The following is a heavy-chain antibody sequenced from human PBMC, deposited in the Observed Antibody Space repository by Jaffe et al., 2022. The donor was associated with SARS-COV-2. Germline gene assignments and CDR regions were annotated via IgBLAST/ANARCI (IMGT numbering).Heavy chain of an antibody. CDR2: INHSGST. CDR3: ANDPMVRGVSPRP. J-gene: IGHJ5*02. V-gene: IGHV4-34*01. D-gene: IGHD3-10*01. CDR1: GGSFSGYY. Sequence: QVQLQQWGAGLLKPSETLSLTCAVYGGSFSGYYWSWIRQPPGKGLEWIGEINHSGSTNYNPSLKSRVTISVDTSKNQFSLKLSSVTAADTAVYYCANDPMVRGVSPRPWGQGTLVTVSS.